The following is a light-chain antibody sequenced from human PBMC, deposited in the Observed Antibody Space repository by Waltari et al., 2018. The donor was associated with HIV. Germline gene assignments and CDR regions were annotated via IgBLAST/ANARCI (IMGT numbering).Light chain of an antibody. CDR1: QSLPTNA. J-gene: IGKJ5*01. V-gene: IGKV3-20*01. Sequence: EIVLTQSPGTLSLSPGERATLSCRASQSLPTNAIAWNQLKTGQAPRVVLYGASSRAIGIPVRFSGSASGTNFTLTISRLEPEDFAVYYCQQYVTSRVTFGQGTRLEIK. CDR3: QQYVTSRVT. CDR2: GAS.